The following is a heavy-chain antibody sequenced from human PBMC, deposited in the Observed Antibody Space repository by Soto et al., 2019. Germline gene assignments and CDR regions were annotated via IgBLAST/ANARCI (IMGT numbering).Heavy chain of an antibody. J-gene: IGHJ4*02. Sequence: SVKVSCKASGGTFSSYAISWVRQAPGQGLEWMGGIIPIFGTANYAQKFQGRVTIAADESTSTAYMELSSLRSEDTAVYYCAREVPYCGGDCYSSWAYWGQGTLVTVSS. D-gene: IGHD2-21*02. V-gene: IGHV1-69*13. CDR3: AREVPYCGGDCYSSWAY. CDR1: GGTFSSYA. CDR2: IIPIFGTA.